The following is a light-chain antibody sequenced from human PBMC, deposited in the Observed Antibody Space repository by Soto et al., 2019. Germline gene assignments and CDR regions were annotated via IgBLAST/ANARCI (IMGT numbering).Light chain of an antibody. Sequence: QSALTQPASVSVSPGQTITISCTGTSSDVGRYNTVSWYQHHPGKAPKLIIYEVTHRPAGISDRFSASKSGNTASLTISGLQAEDEADYYCNSLRVNHLYVFGSGTKATVL. CDR2: EVT. CDR1: SSDVGRYNT. V-gene: IGLV2-14*01. J-gene: IGLJ1*01. CDR3: NSLRVNHLYV.